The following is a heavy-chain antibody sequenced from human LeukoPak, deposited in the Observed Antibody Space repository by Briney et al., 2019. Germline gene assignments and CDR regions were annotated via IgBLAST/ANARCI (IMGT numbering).Heavy chain of an antibody. CDR2: IIPIFGTA. D-gene: IGHD3-10*01. CDR3: ASSPMVRGVIDY. J-gene: IGHJ4*02. V-gene: IGHV1-69*06. Sequence: ASVKVSCKASGGTFSSYAISWVRQAPGQGLEWMGGIIPIFGTANYAQKFQGRVTITADKSTSTAYMELSSLRSEDTAVYYCASSPMVRGVIDYWGQGTLVTVSS. CDR1: GGTFSSYA.